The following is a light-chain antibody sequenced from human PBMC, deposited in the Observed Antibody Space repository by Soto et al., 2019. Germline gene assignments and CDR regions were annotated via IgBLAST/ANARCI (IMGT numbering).Light chain of an antibody. V-gene: IGKV3-20*01. CDR1: QTVSRN. Sequence: EIVMTQSPATLSVSPGERATLSCRASQTVSRNLAWYQQKPGQAPRLLIYGASTRATGIPDRFSGSGSGTDFTLTISRLEPEDFAVYYCQQYGSSSWTFGQGTKVDI. CDR2: GAS. CDR3: QQYGSSSWT. J-gene: IGKJ1*01.